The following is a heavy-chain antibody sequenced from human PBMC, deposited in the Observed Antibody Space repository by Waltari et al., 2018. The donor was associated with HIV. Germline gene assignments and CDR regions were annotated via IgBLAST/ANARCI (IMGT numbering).Heavy chain of an antibody. Sequence: EVQLVESGGGLVQPGRSLRLSCAASGFTFDDYSMHWVRKAPGKGLEWVSGISWNSGSIGYADSVKGRFTISRDNAKNSLYLQMNSLRAEDTALYYCAKALSSGWYRFDYWGQGTLVTVSS. J-gene: IGHJ4*02. D-gene: IGHD6-19*01. CDR1: GFTFDDYS. CDR2: ISWNSGSI. V-gene: IGHV3-9*01. CDR3: AKALSSGWYRFDY.